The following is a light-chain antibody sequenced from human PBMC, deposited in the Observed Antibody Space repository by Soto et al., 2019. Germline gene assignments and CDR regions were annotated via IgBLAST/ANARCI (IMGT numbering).Light chain of an antibody. Sequence: DIQRTQSPSSLSTSVGDRVTITCRASESISRHLNWYQQKPGKAPNLLIYAASSLQNGVPSRFRGGGSGTDFTLIISNLQPEDFATYYCQQSYTTLSITFGQGTRLEIK. CDR1: ESISRH. CDR2: AAS. V-gene: IGKV1-39*01. J-gene: IGKJ5*01. CDR3: QQSYTTLSIT.